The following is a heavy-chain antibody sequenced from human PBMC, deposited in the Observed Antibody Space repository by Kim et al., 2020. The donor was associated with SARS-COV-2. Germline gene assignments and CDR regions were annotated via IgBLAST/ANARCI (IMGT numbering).Heavy chain of an antibody. CDR2: IWYDGSNK. V-gene: IGHV3-33*01. CDR1: VFTFSSYG. CDR3: ARDLLVGATSYGMDV. J-gene: IGHJ6*02. D-gene: IGHD1-26*01. Sequence: GGSLRLSCAASVFTFSSYGMHWVRQAPGKGLEWVAVIWYDGSNKYYADSVNGRFTISRDNSKNTLYLQMNSLRAEDTAVYYCARDLLVGATSYGMDVWGQGTTVTVSS.